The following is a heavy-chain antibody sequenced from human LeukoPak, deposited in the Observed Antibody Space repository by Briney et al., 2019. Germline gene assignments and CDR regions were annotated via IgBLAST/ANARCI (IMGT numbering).Heavy chain of an antibody. D-gene: IGHD1-26*01. CDR1: GFSISNGYF. CDR3: ARAGPVKWNYYYMDV. V-gene: IGHV4-38-2*01. J-gene: IGHJ6*03. Sequence: SETLSLTCDVSGFSISNGYFWAWIRQSPGKGLEWIGSIYHSGMTYYNPSLKSQFSIEADTSKNQFSLKMRSATAADTAVYFCARAGPVKWNYYYMDVWGKGTTVTVSS. CDR2: IYHSGMT.